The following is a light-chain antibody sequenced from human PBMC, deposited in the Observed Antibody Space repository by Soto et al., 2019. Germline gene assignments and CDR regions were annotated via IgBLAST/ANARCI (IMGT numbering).Light chain of an antibody. CDR2: EVS. CDR1: SGDVGGYNR. J-gene: IGLJ1*01. V-gene: IGLV2-18*02. CDR3: SSYTSSVTYV. Sequence: QSALTQPPSVSGSPGQSVTISCTGTSGDVGGYNRVSWYQQPPGTAPKLMIYEVSNRPSGVPDRFSGSKSGNTASLTISGLQAEEEADYYCSSYTSSVTYVFGTGTKLTVL.